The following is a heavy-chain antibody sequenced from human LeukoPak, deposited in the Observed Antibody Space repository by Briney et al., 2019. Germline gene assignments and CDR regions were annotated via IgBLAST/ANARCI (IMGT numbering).Heavy chain of an antibody. Sequence: GSLRLSCAASGFTFSSYSMNWVRQAPGKGLEWVSSISSSSSYIYYADSVKGRFTISRDNAKNSLYLQMNSLRAEDTAVYYCARDVRLTAPFDYWGQGTLVTVSS. V-gene: IGHV3-21*01. D-gene: IGHD4/OR15-4a*01. CDR2: ISSSSSYI. J-gene: IGHJ4*02. CDR3: ARDVRLTAPFDY. CDR1: GFTFSSYS.